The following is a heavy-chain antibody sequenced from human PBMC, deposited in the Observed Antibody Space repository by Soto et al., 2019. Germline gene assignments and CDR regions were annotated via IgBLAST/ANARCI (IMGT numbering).Heavy chain of an antibody. CDR3: AREPYDITGNRIAS. D-gene: IGHD3-22*01. CDR2: VYHTGST. J-gene: IGHJ5*01. V-gene: IGHV4-30-4*01. CDR1: GGSISGDYY. Sequence: SETLSLTCTVSGGSISGDYYWNWIRQAPGKGLEWIGYVYHTGSTYHNPSLKSRGSISVDTSNNQFSLKLSSVTAADTAVYFFAREPYDITGNRIASWRQGIPVHFSS.